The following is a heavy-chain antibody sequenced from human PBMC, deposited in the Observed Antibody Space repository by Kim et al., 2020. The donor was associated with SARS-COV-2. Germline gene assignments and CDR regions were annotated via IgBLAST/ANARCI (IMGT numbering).Heavy chain of an antibody. CDR1: GGSISSSSYY. Sequence: SETLSLTCTVSGGSISSSSYYWGWIRQPPGKGLEWIGTIYYSGSTYYNPSLKSRVTISVDTSKNQFSLKLSSVTAADTAVYYCARGAYCGGDCFATLYY. V-gene: IGHV4-39*07. D-gene: IGHD2-21*02. CDR3: ARGAYCGGDCFATLYY. J-gene: IGHJ6*01. CDR2: IYYSGST.